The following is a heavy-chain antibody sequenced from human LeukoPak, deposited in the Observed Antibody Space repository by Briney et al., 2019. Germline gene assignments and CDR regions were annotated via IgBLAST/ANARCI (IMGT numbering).Heavy chain of an antibody. CDR2: IYYSGST. CDR3: ARERFGALGY. J-gene: IGHJ4*02. Sequence: SETLSLTCTVSGRSISSGDYYWSWLRQPPGKGLECIGYIYYSGSTCYNPSLKSRVTIPVDTSKNQCSLKLSSVTAADTAVYYCARERFGALGYWGQGTLVTVSS. CDR1: GRSISSGDYY. D-gene: IGHD3-3*01. V-gene: IGHV4-30-4*01.